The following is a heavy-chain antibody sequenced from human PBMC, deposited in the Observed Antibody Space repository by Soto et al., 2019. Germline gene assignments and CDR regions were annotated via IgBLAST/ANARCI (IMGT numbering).Heavy chain of an antibody. J-gene: IGHJ3*02. CDR1: GFTFSSYS. CDR2: ISSSSSTI. D-gene: IGHD5-12*01. CDR3: ARAHFYSGYGHDAFDI. Sequence: EVQLVESGGGLVQPGGSLRLSCAASGFTFSSYSMNWVRQAPGKGLEWVSYISSSSSTIYYADSVKGRFTISRDNAKNSLYLQMNSLRDEDTAVYYCARAHFYSGYGHDAFDIWGQGTMVTVSS. V-gene: IGHV3-48*02.